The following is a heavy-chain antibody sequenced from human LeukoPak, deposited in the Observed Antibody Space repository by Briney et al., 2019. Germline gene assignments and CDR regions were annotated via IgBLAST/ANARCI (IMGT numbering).Heavy chain of an antibody. CDR1: GFTFSSYS. Sequence: GGSLRLSCAASGFTFSSYSMNWVRQAPGKGLEWVSSISSSSSYIYYADSVKGRFTISRDNAKNSLYLQMNSLRAEDTAVYYCARDGPDYYGSGSYQDYYYGMDVWGQGTTVTVSS. J-gene: IGHJ6*02. V-gene: IGHV3-21*01. CDR2: ISSSSSYI. CDR3: ARDGPDYYGSGSYQDYYYGMDV. D-gene: IGHD3-10*01.